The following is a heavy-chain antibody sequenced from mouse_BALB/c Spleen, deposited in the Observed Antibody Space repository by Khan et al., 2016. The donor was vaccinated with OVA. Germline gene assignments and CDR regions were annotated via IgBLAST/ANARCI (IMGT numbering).Heavy chain of an antibody. CDR2: INPSNGYT. CDR3: VRDGAYHRNDGWFAY. Sequence: QVQLQQSGAELARPGASVKMSCKASGYTFTSYTIHWIKKRPGQGLEWIGYINPSNGYTNYNQKLKDKATLTTDKSSTTAYLQLSILTSDDSAVYNCVRDGAYHRNDGWFAYWGQGTLVTVSA. D-gene: IGHD2-14*01. J-gene: IGHJ3*01. V-gene: IGHV1-4*01. CDR1: GYTFTSYT.